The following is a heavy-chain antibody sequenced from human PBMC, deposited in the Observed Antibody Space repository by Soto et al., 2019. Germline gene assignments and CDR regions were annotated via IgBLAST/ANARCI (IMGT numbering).Heavy chain of an antibody. CDR1: GYTFTSYG. J-gene: IGHJ4*02. CDR2: ISAYNGNT. CDR3: AREKEGRFLEWILNQ. Sequence: ASVKVSCKASGYTFTSYGISWVRQAPGQGLEWMGWISAYNGNTNYAQKLQGRVTMTTDTSTSTAYMELRSLRSDDTAVYYCAREKEGRFLEWILNQWGQGTLVTVSS. D-gene: IGHD3-3*01. V-gene: IGHV1-18*01.